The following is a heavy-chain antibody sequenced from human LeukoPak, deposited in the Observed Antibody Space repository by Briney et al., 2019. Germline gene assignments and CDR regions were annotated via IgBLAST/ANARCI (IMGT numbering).Heavy chain of an antibody. CDR3: ARGMNYYDSSGGV. V-gene: IGHV4-4*02. D-gene: IGHD3-22*01. Sequence: NPSGTLSLTCAVSGDSISSSNWWGWVRQPPGKGLEWIGEIYHSGSTNYNPSLKSRVTVSVDTSKNQFSLKLSSVTAADTAVYYCARGMNYYDSSGGVWGQGTTVTVSS. CDR2: IYHSGST. CDR1: GDSISSSNW. J-gene: IGHJ6*02.